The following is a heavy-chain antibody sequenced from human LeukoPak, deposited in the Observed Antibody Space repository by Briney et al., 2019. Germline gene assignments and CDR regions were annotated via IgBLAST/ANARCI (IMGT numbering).Heavy chain of an antibody. D-gene: IGHD3-10*01. CDR2: INHSGGST. V-gene: IGHV1-46*01. Sequence: ASVKASREASGYTFTIYYMHWVRQAPGQGLEWMGIINHSGGSTSYAQKFQGRVTMTRDMSTSTAYMELSRLRSDDTAVYYCARDNSGTMVRGVYRGYFDYWGQGTLVTVSS. CDR1: GYTFTIYY. J-gene: IGHJ4*02. CDR3: ARDNSGTMVRGVYRGYFDY.